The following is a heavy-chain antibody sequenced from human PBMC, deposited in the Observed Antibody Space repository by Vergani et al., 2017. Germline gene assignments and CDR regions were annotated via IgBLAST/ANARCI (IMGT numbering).Heavy chain of an antibody. CDR3: AHKGYGSGSYIDY. Sequence: QITLKESGPTLVKPTQTLTLTCTFSGFSLRTTGVGVGWIRQPPGKALEWLALIYWDDDKRYSPSLKSRLTITKATSKNQVVHTMTNMDPVDTATYYCAHKGYGSGSYIDYWGQGTLVTVSS. J-gene: IGHJ4*02. V-gene: IGHV2-5*02. D-gene: IGHD3-10*01. CDR2: IYWDDDK. CDR1: GFSLRTTGVG.